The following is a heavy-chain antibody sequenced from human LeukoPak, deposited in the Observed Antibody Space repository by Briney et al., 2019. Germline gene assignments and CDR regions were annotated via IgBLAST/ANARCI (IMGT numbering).Heavy chain of an antibody. D-gene: IGHD6-6*01. J-gene: IGHJ6*03. CDR2: IIPIFGTA. CDR3: ARGHSGSSSYLSNFGYYYYYMDV. CDR1: GGTFSSYA. V-gene: IGHV1-69*13. Sequence: SVKVSCKASGGTFSSYAISWVRQAPGQGLEWMGGIIPIFGTANYAQKFQGRVTITADESTSTAYMELRSLRSDDTAVYYCARGHSGSSSYLSNFGYYYYYMDVWGKGTTVTVSS.